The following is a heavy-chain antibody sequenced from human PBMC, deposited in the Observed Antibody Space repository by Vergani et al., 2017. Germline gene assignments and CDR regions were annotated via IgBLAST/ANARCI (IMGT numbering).Heavy chain of an antibody. J-gene: IGHJ4*02. V-gene: IGHV3-23*01. D-gene: IGHD2-15*01. CDR1: GFTFSSYA. CDR2: ISGSGGST. CDR3: AKVWTNYCSGGSCXSGY. Sequence: EVQLLESGGGLVQPGGSLRLSCAASGFTFSSYAMSWVRQAPGQGLEWVSAISGSGGSTYYADSVKGRLTISRDNSKNTLYLQMNSLRAEDTAVYYCAKVWTNYCSGGSCXSGYWGQGTLVTVSS.